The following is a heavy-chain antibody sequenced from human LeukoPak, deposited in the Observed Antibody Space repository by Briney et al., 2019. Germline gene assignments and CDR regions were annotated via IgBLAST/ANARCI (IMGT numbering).Heavy chain of an antibody. V-gene: IGHV3-30-3*01. Sequence: PGRSLRLSCAASGFTFSSYAMRWVRQAPGKGLEWVAVISYDGSNKYYADSVKGRFTISRDNSKNTLYLQMNSLRAEDTAVYYCARAAPGIVFLLDYFDYWGQGTLVTVSS. D-gene: IGHD1-26*01. CDR2: ISYDGSNK. CDR1: GFTFSSYA. J-gene: IGHJ4*02. CDR3: ARAAPGIVFLLDYFDY.